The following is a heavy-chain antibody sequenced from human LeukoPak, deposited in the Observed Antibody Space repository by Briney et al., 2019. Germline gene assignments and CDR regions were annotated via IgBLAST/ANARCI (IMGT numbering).Heavy chain of an antibody. Sequence: PGGSLRLSCTVSGFTFSDYYMSWVRQAPGKGLEWVSCISSSGSMLHYADSVEGRFTISRDNGKSSLYLQMSSLRVEDTAVYYCAKDRLDAFDIWGQGTMVTVSS. J-gene: IGHJ3*02. CDR2: ISSSGSML. CDR3: AKDRLDAFDI. CDR1: GFTFSDYY. V-gene: IGHV3-11*04.